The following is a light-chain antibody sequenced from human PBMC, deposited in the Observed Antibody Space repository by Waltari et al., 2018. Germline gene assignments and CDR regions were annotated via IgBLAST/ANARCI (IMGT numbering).Light chain of an antibody. J-gene: IGKJ2*01. CDR2: GAS. CDR3: EQYNNWPRGT. CDR1: QSVSSN. V-gene: IGKV3-15*01. Sequence: EIVMTQSPATLSVSPGERATLSCRASQSVSSNLAWYQQKPGQAPRLLIYGASTRATGIPARCSGGGSGAEVTLTISSRRSEEFAVYYCEQYNNWPRGTFGQGTKLEIK.